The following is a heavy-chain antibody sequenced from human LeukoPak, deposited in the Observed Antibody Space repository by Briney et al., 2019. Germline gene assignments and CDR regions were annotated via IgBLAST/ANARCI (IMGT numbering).Heavy chain of an antibody. CDR1: GDSVSTNSGG. CDR3: ARGWLQSGFDY. V-gene: IGHV6-1*01. D-gene: IGHD5-24*01. CDR2: TYDKSNWYN. J-gene: IGHJ4*02. Sequence: SQTLSLTCAISGDSVSTNSGGWNWIRQSPSRGLEWLGRTYDKSNWYNDYAVSVKSRITINPDTSKNQFSLQLNSVTPEDTAVYYCARGWLQSGFDYRGQGTLVTVSS.